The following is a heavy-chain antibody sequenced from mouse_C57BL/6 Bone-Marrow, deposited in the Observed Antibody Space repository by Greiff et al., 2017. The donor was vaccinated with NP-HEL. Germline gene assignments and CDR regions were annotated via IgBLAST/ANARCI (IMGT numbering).Heavy chain of an antibody. D-gene: IGHD4-1*01. V-gene: IGHV1-82*01. CDR3: ASLGYFDV. Sequence: QVQLQQSGPELVKPGASVKISCKASGYAFSSSWMNWVKQRPGKGLEWIGRIYPGDGGTNYNGKFKGKATLTADKSSSTAYMQLSSLTSEVSAVYFCASLGYFDVWGTGTTLTVSS. CDR1: GYAFSSSW. J-gene: IGHJ1*03. CDR2: IYPGDGGT.